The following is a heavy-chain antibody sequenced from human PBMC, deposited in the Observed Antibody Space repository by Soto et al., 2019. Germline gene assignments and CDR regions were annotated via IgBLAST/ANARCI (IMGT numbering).Heavy chain of an antibody. D-gene: IGHD6-13*01. CDR2: INPNSGGT. CDR3: ARGIAADGTETPRTDHYYYGMDV. V-gene: IGHV1-2*04. Sequence: QVQLVQSGAEVKKPGASVKVSCKASGYTFTGYYMHWVRQAPGQGLEWMGWINPNSGGTNYAQKFQGWATMTRDTSISTAYVGRSRLRSDETAVYYCARGIAADGTETPRTDHYYYGMDVWGQGTTVTVSS. J-gene: IGHJ6*02. CDR1: GYTFTGYY.